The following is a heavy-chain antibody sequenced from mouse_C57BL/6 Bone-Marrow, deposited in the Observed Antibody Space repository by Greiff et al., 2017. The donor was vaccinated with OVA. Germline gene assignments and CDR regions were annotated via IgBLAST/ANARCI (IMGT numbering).Heavy chain of an antibody. J-gene: IGHJ4*01. CDR3: TTEGYPLYAMDY. D-gene: IGHD2-2*01. V-gene: IGHV14-1*01. Sequence: VQLQQSGAELVRPGASVKLSCTASGFNIKDYYMHWVKQRPEQGLEWIGRIDPEDGDTAYAPKFQGKATLTADTSSNTAYLQLSSLTSDDTAVYYCTTEGYPLYAMDYWGQGTSVTVSS. CDR1: GFNIKDYY. CDR2: IDPEDGDT.